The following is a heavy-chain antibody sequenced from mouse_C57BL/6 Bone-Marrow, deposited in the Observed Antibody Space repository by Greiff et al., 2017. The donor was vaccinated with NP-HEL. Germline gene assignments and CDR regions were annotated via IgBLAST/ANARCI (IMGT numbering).Heavy chain of an antibody. D-gene: IGHD2-4*01. V-gene: IGHV1-82*01. J-gene: IGHJ3*01. Sequence: VHLVESGPELVKPGASVKISCKASGYAFSSSWMNWVKQRPGKGLEWIGRIYPGDGDTNYNGKFKGKATLTADKSSSTAYMQLSSLTSEDSAVYFCAKDYAWFAYWGQGTLVTVSA. CDR2: IYPGDGDT. CDR1: GYAFSSSW. CDR3: AKDYAWFAY.